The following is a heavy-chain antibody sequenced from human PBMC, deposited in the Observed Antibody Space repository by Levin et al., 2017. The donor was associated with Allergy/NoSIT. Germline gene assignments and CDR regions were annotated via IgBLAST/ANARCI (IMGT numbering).Heavy chain of an antibody. CDR2: ISSSSSYI. J-gene: IGHJ3*02. Sequence: PGGSLRLSCAASGFTFSSYSMNWVRQAPGKGLEWVSSISSSSSYIYYADSVKGRFTISRDNAKNSLYLQMNSLRAEDTAVYYCASLLAVGYDFWSGESDAFDSWGQGTMVTVSS. CDR1: GFTFSSYS. CDR3: ASLLAVGYDFWSGESDAFDS. D-gene: IGHD3-3*01. V-gene: IGHV3-21*01.